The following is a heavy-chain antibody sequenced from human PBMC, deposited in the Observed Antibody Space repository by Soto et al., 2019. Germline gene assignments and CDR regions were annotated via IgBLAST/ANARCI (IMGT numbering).Heavy chain of an antibody. J-gene: IGHJ6*02. CDR2: IYHSGST. D-gene: IGHD2-2*01. Sequence: QVQLQESGPGLVKPSGTLSLTCAVSGGSISSSNWWSWVRQPPGKGLEWIGEIYHSGSTNYNPSLKSRVTISVDKPKNQFSLKLSSVTAADTAVYYCARVLVPAASSYWGYYGMDVWGQGTTVTVSS. V-gene: IGHV4-4*02. CDR1: GGSISSSNW. CDR3: ARVLVPAASSYWGYYGMDV.